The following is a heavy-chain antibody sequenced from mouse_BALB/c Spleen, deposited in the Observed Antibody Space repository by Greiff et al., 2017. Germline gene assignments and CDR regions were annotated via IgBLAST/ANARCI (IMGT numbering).Heavy chain of an antibody. CDR1: GYTFTSYT. J-gene: IGHJ4*01. V-gene: IGHV1-4*02. CDR3: ARRNGYDDYYAMDY. D-gene: IGHD2-2*01. Sequence: VQLVESAAELARPGASVKMSCKASGYTFTSYTMHWVKQRPGQGLEWIGYINPSSGYTEYNQKFKDKTTLTADKSSSTAYMQLSSLTSEDSAVYYCARRNGYDDYYAMDYWGQGTSVTVSS. CDR2: INPSSGYT.